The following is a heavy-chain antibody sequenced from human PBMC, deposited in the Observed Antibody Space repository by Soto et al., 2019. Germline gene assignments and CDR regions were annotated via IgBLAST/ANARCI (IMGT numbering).Heavy chain of an antibody. V-gene: IGHV3-23*01. CDR1: GFTFSSYA. D-gene: IGHD1-7*01. CDR3: ASRVNLNWNYRLDYYMDV. Sequence: GGSLRLPCAASGFTFSSYAMSWVRQAPGKGLEWVSAISGSGGSTYYADSVKGRFTISRDNSKNTLYLQMNSLRAEDTAVYYCASRVNLNWNYRLDYYMDVWGKGTTVTVSS. CDR2: ISGSGGST. J-gene: IGHJ6*03.